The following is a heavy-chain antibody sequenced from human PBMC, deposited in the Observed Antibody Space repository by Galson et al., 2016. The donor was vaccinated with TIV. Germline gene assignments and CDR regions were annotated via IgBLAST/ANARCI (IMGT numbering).Heavy chain of an antibody. V-gene: IGHV3-66*02. CDR3: TRERRFCGNNCYLSYYYGMDV. CDR2: ISSGGAT. Sequence: LRLSCAASTFNVNDNYMTWVRQAPGKGLEWVSIISSGGATHYSDSVRGRFTMSRDTDKNTLYLQMNRLRTDDTAIYYCTRERRFCGNNCYLSYYYGMDVWGQGTTVTVSS. J-gene: IGHJ6*02. CDR1: TFNVNDNY. D-gene: IGHD2-21*01.